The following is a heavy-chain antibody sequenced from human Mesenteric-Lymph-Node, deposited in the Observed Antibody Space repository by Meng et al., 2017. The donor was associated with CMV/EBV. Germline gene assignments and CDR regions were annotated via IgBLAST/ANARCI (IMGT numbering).Heavy chain of an antibody. J-gene: IGHJ6*01. Sequence: SVKVSCKASGYTFTGYYMHWVRQAPGQGLEWMGGIIPLFGTANYAQKFQGRVTITTDESTTTAYMELSGLRSEDTAVYYCAREGYCSSTRCYSNAMDVWGQGTTVTVSS. CDR1: GYTFTGYY. CDR3: AREGYCSSTRCYSNAMDV. D-gene: IGHD2-2*01. V-gene: IGHV1-69*05. CDR2: IIPLFGTA.